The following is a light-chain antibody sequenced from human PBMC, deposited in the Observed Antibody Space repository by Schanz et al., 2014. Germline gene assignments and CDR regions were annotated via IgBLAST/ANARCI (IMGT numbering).Light chain of an antibody. J-gene: IGKJ1*01. V-gene: IGKV3D-20*02. CDR2: AAS. CDR1: QSVSSNY. Sequence: EIVLTQSPGTLSLSPGERATLSCRASQSVSSNYLGWYQQRPGQAPRLLIYAASGRATGIPDRFSGSGSGTDFTLTISSLEPEDFAVYYCQQRSNWLRTFGQGTKVEIK. CDR3: QQRSNWLRT.